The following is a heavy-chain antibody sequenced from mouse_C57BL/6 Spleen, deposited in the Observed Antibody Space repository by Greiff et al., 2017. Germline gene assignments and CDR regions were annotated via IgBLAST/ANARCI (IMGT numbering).Heavy chain of an antibody. J-gene: IGHJ4*01. CDR1: GYTFTDYY. Sequence: VKLMESGAELVRPGASVKLSCKASGYTFTDYYINWVKQRPGQGLEWIARIYPGSGNTYYNEKFKGKATLTAEKSSSTAYMQLSSLTSEDSAVYFCARSDRDYYYGSSYYFDYWGQGTSVTVSS. CDR3: ARSDRDYYYGSSYYFDY. D-gene: IGHD1-1*01. V-gene: IGHV1-76*01. CDR2: IYPGSGNT.